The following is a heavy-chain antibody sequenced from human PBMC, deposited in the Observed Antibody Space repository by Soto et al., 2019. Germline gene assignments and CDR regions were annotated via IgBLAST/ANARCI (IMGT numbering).Heavy chain of an antibody. CDR2: ISGSGGST. J-gene: IGHJ4*02. Sequence: GGSLRLSCAASGFTLSSYAMSWVRQAPGKGLEWVSAISGSGGSTYYADSVKGRFTISRDNSKNTLYLQMNSLRAEDTAVYYCAKSGYSSGWYYFDYWGQGTLVTVSS. V-gene: IGHV3-23*01. D-gene: IGHD6-19*01. CDR3: AKSGYSSGWYYFDY. CDR1: GFTLSSYA.